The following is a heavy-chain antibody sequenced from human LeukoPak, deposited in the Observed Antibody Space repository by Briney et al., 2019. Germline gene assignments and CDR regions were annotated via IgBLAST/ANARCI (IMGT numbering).Heavy chain of an antibody. Sequence: GRSLRLSCAASGFTFSHYGMHWVRQAPGKGLEWAAVIWSDGSNRFYAGSVKGRFTISRDNSQNTVFLQMNSLRAEDTAMYYCARDAQRGFDYSNSLKYWGHGILVTVSS. CDR3: ARDAQRGFDYSNSLKY. J-gene: IGHJ4*01. CDR1: GFTFSHYG. CDR2: IWSDGSNR. D-gene: IGHD4-11*01. V-gene: IGHV3-33*01.